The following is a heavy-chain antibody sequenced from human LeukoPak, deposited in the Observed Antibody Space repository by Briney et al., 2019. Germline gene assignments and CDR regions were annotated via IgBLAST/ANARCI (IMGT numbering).Heavy chain of an antibody. CDR2: ISHSGST. J-gene: IGHJ6*02. CDR3: ARDSYYYGSGSQTYYYGMDV. Sequence: SETLSLTCGVYGGSFSGYYWSWIRQPPGKGLEWIGEISHSGSTYYNPSLRSRVTVSVDTSKSQFSLKLSSVTAADTAVYYCARDSYYYGSGSQTYYYGMDVWGQGTTVTVSS. CDR1: GGSFSGYY. V-gene: IGHV4-34*01. D-gene: IGHD3-10*01.